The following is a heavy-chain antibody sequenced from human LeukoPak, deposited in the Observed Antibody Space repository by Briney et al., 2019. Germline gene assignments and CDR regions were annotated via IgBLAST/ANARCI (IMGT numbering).Heavy chain of an antibody. D-gene: IGHD6-6*01. CDR1: GFTFSSYG. CDR3: ARGGAARPDI. Sequence: GGSLRLSCAASGFTFSSYGMSWVRQAPGKGLEWVSAISGSGGSTYYADSVKGRFTISRDNSKNTLYLQMNSLRVEDTAVYYCARGGAARPDIWGQGTMVTVSS. V-gene: IGHV3-23*01. CDR2: ISGSGGST. J-gene: IGHJ3*02.